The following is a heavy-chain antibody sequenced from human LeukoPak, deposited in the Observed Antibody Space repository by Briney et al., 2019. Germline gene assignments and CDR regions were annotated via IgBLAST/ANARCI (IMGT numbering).Heavy chain of an antibody. CDR2: ISGGAGST. V-gene: IGHV3-23*01. CDR1: GFSFSDYA. Sequence: GASLRLSCTASGFSFSDYAMGWVRQAPGKGLEWVSSISGGAGSTYYADSVKGRFTISRDNSKSTFYLQMSSLRVEDTAVYYCAKDRLVGTTGSNYFDFRGQGTLVTVSS. J-gene: IGHJ4*02. D-gene: IGHD1-26*01. CDR3: AKDRLVGTTGSNYFDF.